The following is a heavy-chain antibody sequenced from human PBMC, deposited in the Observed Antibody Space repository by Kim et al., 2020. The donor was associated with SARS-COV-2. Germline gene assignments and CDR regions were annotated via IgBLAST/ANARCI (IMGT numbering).Heavy chain of an antibody. J-gene: IGHJ3*01. Sequence: GGSLRLSCAASGFPFSDSVLHWVRQASGRGLEWVGRVRRKGDNYATEYVASVKGRFTISRDDSSSMAYLQMKTLKTEDTAVYYCGRHAPAASKDALDVWGRGTMVTVSS. CDR2: VRRKGDNYAT. D-gene: IGHD2-2*01. CDR3: GRHAPAASKDALDV. CDR1: GFPFSDSV. V-gene: IGHV3-73*01.